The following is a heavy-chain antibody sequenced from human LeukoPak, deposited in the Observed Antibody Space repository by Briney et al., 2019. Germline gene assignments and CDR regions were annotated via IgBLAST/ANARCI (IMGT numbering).Heavy chain of an antibody. D-gene: IGHD3-10*01. CDR2: ISDTGDKT. CDR3: TKMTDSTPYSSGTFDS. J-gene: IGHJ4*02. Sequence: GGSLRLSCSASGFTLRSYAMGWVRQAPGKGLEWVSAISDTGDKTYYADSVKGRFTISRDNSRNTLYLQMSRLRAEDTALFYCTKMTDSTPYSSGTFDSWGQGTLVTVSS. V-gene: IGHV3-23*01. CDR1: GFTLRSYA.